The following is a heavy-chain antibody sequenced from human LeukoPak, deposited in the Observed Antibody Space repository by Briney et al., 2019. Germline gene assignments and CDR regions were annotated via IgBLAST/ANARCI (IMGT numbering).Heavy chain of an antibody. V-gene: IGHV3-9*03. D-gene: IGHD4-23*01. CDR2: ISWNSGSI. CDR3: AKDKGDYGGNSGAFDI. Sequence: GGSLRLSCAASGFTFDDYAMHWVRQAPGKGLEWVSGISWNSGSIGYADSVKGRFTISRDNAKDSLYLQMNSLRAEDMALYYCAKDKGDYGGNSGAFDIWGQGTMVTVSS. J-gene: IGHJ3*02. CDR1: GFTFDDYA.